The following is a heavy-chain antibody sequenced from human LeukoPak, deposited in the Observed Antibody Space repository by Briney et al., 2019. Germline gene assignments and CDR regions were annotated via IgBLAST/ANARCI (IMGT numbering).Heavy chain of an antibody. CDR1: GFTLSDYY. Sequence: GGSLRLSCAASGFTLSDYYMSWVRQAPGKGLEWVSYISSRGSTIYYADSVKGRFTISRDNAKNPVYLQMNSLRAEDTAVYYCARAPGDSSGYQWGQGTLVTVAS. D-gene: IGHD3-22*01. J-gene: IGHJ4*02. CDR3: ARAPGDSSGYQ. V-gene: IGHV3-11*01. CDR2: ISSRGSTI.